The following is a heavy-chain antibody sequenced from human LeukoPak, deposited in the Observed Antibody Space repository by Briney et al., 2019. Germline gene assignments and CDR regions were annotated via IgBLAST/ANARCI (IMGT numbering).Heavy chain of an antibody. CDR1: GGSISSYY. J-gene: IGHJ6*02. CDR2: IYYSGST. V-gene: IGHV4-59*08. Sequence: SETLSLTCTVSGGSISSYYWSWIRQPPGKGLEWIGYIYYSGSTNYNPSLKSRVTISVDTSKNQFSLKLSSVTAADTAVYYCARQSRSRAYYYGMDVCGQGTTVTVSS. CDR3: ARQSRSRAYYYGMDV.